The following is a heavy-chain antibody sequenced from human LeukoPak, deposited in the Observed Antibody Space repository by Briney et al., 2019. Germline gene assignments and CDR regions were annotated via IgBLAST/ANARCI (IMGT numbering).Heavy chain of an antibody. J-gene: IGHJ4*02. CDR3: GRSGMGVYDY. CDR2: IYYSGST. Sequence: SETLSLTCTVSGGSISSGTYYWGWIRQPPGRGLEWIGNIYYSGSTYYNPSLKSRVTISVDTSKNQFSLKLSSVTAADTAVYYCGRSGMGVYDYWGQGTRVTVFS. V-gene: IGHV4-39*01. CDR1: GGSISSGTYY. D-gene: IGHD5/OR15-5a*01.